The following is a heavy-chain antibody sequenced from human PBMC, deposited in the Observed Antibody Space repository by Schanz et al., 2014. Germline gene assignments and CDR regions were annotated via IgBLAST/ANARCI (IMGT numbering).Heavy chain of an antibody. CDR3: ASSTTAWYFY. Sequence: QLQLQESGSGLVKPSQTLSLTCGVSGGSISSGGSSWNWIRLPPGKGLEWIGYIYHSGSNRYNPSPQTRLTISRDASRTHFSLILSSLTAADTAVYYCASSTTAWYFYWGQGALVTVSS. CDR1: GGSISSGGSS. D-gene: IGHD6-13*01. V-gene: IGHV4-30-2*01. J-gene: IGHJ4*02. CDR2: IYHSGSN.